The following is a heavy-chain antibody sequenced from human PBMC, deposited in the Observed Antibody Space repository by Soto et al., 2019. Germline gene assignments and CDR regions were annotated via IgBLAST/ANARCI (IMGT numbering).Heavy chain of an antibody. Sequence: ASVKVSCKASGYTFTGYYMHWVRQAPGQGHEWMGWINPNSGGANYAQKFQGRVTMTRDTSISTDYMELNRLRSDDTAVYYCANNLLVTRPDAFDXWGQGTMVTVS. CDR3: ANNLLVTRPDAFDX. CDR2: INPNSGGA. V-gene: IGHV1-2*02. CDR1: GYTFTGYY. D-gene: IGHD3-10*01. J-gene: IGHJ3*02.